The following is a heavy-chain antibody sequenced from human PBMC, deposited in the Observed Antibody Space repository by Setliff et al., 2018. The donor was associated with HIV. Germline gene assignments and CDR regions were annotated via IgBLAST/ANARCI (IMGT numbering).Heavy chain of an antibody. CDR3: ARDDYDISTGYYPD. Sequence: SGGSLRLSCLASGMTFSDAWMTWVRQAPGKGLEWVSYISSSNSIYYADSVRGRFTISRDNAKSSLYLQMTSLRAEDTAVYYCARDDYDISTGYYPDWGQGTLVTVSS. CDR1: GMTFSDAW. V-gene: IGHV3-11*04. CDR2: ISSSNSI. D-gene: IGHD3-9*01. J-gene: IGHJ4*02.